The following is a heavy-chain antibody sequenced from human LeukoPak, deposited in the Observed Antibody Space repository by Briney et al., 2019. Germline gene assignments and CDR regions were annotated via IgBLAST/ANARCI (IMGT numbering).Heavy chain of an antibody. CDR1: GYTFTSYY. D-gene: IGHD7-27*01. J-gene: IGHJ6*02. Sequence: GASVKVSCKAAGYTFTSYYMHWVRQAPGQGLEWMEIIDPSDGSTSHAQKFQGRVTMTRDTSTSTVYMELSSLRAEDTAVYYCAKSKLTGTYYYYYGMDVWGQGTTVTVSS. CDR3: AKSKLTGTYYYYYGMDV. CDR2: IDPSDGST. V-gene: IGHV1-46*01.